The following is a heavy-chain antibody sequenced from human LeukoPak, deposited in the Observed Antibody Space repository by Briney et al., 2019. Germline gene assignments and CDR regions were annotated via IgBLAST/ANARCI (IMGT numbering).Heavy chain of an antibody. CDR1: GFTFSSYD. Sequence: PGGSLRLSCAASGFTFSSYDMHWVRQAPGKGLEWVSVISGSGGTTYYADSVKGRFTISRDNSKNTLYLQMNSLRAEDTAVYYCAKSGITFGGPFDYWGQGTLVTVSS. J-gene: IGHJ4*02. V-gene: IGHV3-23*01. CDR3: AKSGITFGGPFDY. D-gene: IGHD3-16*01. CDR2: ISGSGGTT.